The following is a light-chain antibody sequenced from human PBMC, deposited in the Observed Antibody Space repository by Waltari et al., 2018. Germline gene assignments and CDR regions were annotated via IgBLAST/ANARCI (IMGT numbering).Light chain of an antibody. V-gene: IGLV3-21*02. CDR3: HVWDNSINHLSLVV. CDR2: DDS. J-gene: IGLJ2*01. Sequence: SYVLTQPPSVSVAPGQTARIPCGGNNIGGKSLPRNTQKPGQAPVLVVYDDSDRPSGIPERFSGSNSGNMATLTISRVEAGDEADYYCHVWDNSINHLSLVVFGGGTKLTVL. CDR1: NIGGKS.